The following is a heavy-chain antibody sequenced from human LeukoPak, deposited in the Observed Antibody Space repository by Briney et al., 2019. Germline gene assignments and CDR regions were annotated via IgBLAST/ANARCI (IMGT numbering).Heavy chain of an antibody. CDR1: GYTFTSYD. D-gene: IGHD6-6*01. Sequence: ASVKVSCKASGYTFTSYDINWVRQATGQGLEWMGWMNPNSGNTGYAQKFQGRVTMTRNTSISTAYMELSSLRSEDTAVYYCARGRRSSDWGASGDWGQGTLVTVSS. CDR3: ARGRRSSDWGASGD. J-gene: IGHJ4*02. CDR2: MNPNSGNT. V-gene: IGHV1-8*01.